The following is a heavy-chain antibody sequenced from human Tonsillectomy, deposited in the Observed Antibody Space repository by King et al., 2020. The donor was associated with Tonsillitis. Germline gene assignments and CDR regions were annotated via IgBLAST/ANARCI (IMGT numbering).Heavy chain of an antibody. Sequence: VQLVESGGGLVQPGGSLRLSCAASGFSFSSYAMSWVRQAPGKGLEWGSAISGSGGSTFYAESVKGRFTISRDNSQKTLYLQMNSLRVEDTAVYYCAVTGVPNYYYYYCMDVWGQGTTATVSS. CDR1: GFSFSSYA. CDR2: ISGSGGST. CDR3: AVTGVPNYYYYYCMDV. V-gene: IGHV3-23*04. D-gene: IGHD3-9*01. J-gene: IGHJ6*02.